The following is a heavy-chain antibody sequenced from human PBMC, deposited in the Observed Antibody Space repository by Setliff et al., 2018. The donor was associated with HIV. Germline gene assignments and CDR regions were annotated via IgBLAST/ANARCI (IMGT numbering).Heavy chain of an antibody. Sequence: GGSLRLSCVASGFTFEDYAMHWVRQAPGKGLEWVAAVNWNSGSIGYADSVKGRFTISRDNAKKALYLQMNSLRIEDTAFYHCVKGDCTSSGCELEYWGQGTLVTVSS. D-gene: IGHD2-2*01. J-gene: IGHJ4*02. CDR3: VKGDCTSSGCELEY. CDR1: GFTFEDYA. V-gene: IGHV3-9*01. CDR2: VNWNSGSI.